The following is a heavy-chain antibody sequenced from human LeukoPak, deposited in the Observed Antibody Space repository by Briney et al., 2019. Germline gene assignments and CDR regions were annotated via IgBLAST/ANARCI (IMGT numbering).Heavy chain of an antibody. CDR1: GYSFSNYW. J-gene: IGHJ5*02. CDR2: IYPGDSDT. Sequence: GESLKISCKGSGYSFSNYWIGWVRQMPGKGLEWMGIIYPGDSDTRYSPSFQGQVTISADKSISTAYLQWSSLKASDTAMYYCARLGYYYGSGSPSGFDPWGQGTLVTVSS. CDR3: ARLGYYYGSGSPSGFDP. D-gene: IGHD3-10*01. V-gene: IGHV5-51*01.